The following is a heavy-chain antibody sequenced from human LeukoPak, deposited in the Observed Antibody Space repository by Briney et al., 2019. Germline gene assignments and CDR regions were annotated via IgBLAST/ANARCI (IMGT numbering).Heavy chain of an antibody. CDR2: ISSSSYI. Sequence: GGSLRLSCAASGFTFSSYSMNWVRQALGKGLEWVSSISSSSYIYYADSVKGRFTISRDNAKNSLYLQMNSLRAEDTAAYYCARDSSIAVAGTGFDYWGQGTLVTVSS. CDR3: ARDSSIAVAGTGFDY. CDR1: GFTFSSYS. J-gene: IGHJ4*02. D-gene: IGHD6-19*01. V-gene: IGHV3-21*01.